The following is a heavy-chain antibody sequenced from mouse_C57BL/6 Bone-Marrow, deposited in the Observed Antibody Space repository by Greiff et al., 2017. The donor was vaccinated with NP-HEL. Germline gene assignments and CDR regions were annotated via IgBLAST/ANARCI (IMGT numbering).Heavy chain of an antibody. V-gene: IGHV14-4*01. Sequence: EVQLQQSGAELVRPGASVKLSCTASGFNITDDYMHWVKQRPEQGLEWIGWIDPENGDTEYASKFQGKATITADTSSNTAYLQLSSLTSEDTAVYYCTTPITTVVASFDYWGQGTTLTVSS. D-gene: IGHD1-1*01. CDR2: IDPENGDT. J-gene: IGHJ2*01. CDR3: TTPITTVVASFDY. CDR1: GFNITDDY.